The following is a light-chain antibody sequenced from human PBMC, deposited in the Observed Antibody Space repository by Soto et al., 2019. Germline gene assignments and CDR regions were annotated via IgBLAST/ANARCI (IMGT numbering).Light chain of an antibody. CDR1: QSVNIY. CDR3: QQYDDWLRLT. V-gene: IGKV3D-15*01. CDR2: GAS. J-gene: IGKJ4*01. Sequence: EIVVTQSPATLSVSPWERATLSCMASQSVNIYLAWYQQKPGQAPRLLLFGASYRATGIPARFSGSGSGTEFNLTISSLQSEDFAVYFCQQYDDWLRLTFGGGTKVDIK.